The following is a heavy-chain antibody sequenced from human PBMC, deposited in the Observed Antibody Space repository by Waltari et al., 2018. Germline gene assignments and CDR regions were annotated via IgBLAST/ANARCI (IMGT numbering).Heavy chain of an antibody. CDR2: INPNSGGT. J-gene: IGHJ4*02. CDR3: ARDGDQLLRGYFDY. CDR1: GFTFTGYY. V-gene: IGHV1-2*02. D-gene: IGHD6-6*01. Sequence: QVQLVQSGTEVRRPGASVKVSCKASGFTFTGYYMHWVRQAPGQGLEWMGWINPNSGGTNYGRNFEGRVTMTRDRSISTAYMELSRLRSDDTAVYFCARDGDQLLRGYFDYWGQGTLVTVSS.